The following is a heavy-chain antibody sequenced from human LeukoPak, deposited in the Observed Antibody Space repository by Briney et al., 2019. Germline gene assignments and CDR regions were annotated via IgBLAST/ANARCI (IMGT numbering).Heavy chain of an antibody. Sequence: SGPTLVKPTQTLTLTCTFSGFSLFSSGVGVGWIRQPPGKALEWLALISWDDDKRYSPSLKSRLTTTKDTSKNQVVLTMTNMDPVDTATYYCAHRRAAAGLDYWGQGTLVTVSS. D-gene: IGHD6-13*01. CDR2: ISWDDDK. J-gene: IGHJ4*02. CDR3: AHRRAAAGLDY. V-gene: IGHV2-5*02. CDR1: GFSLFSSGVG.